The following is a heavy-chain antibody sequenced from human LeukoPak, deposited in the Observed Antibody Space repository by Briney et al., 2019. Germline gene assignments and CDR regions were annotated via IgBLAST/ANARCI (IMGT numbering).Heavy chain of an antibody. CDR2: IYHSGST. Sequence: PSETLSLTCAVSGYSISSGYYWGWIRQPPGKGLEWIGSIYHSGSTNYNPSLKSRVTISVDTSKNQFSLKLSSVTAADTAVYYCARLDPSPGVDCWGQGTLVTVSS. J-gene: IGHJ4*02. V-gene: IGHV4-38-2*01. CDR3: ARLDPSPGVDC. CDR1: GYSISSGYY. D-gene: IGHD1-1*01.